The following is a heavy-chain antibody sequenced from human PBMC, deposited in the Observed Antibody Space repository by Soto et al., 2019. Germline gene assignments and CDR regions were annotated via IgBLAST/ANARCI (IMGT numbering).Heavy chain of an antibody. V-gene: IGHV1-2*04. CDR3: VRMVRGDIIPRKNMWFDP. CDR2: INPNSGGT. D-gene: IGHD3-10*01. Sequence: GASVKVSCKASGYTFTGYYMHWVRQAPGQGLEWMGWINPNSGGTNYAQKFQGWVTMTRDTSISTAYMELSRLRSDDTAVYYCVRMVRGDIIPRKNMWFDPWGQGTLVTVSS. J-gene: IGHJ5*02. CDR1: GYTFTGYY.